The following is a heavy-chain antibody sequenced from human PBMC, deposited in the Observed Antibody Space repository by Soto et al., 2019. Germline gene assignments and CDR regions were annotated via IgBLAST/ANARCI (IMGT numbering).Heavy chain of an antibody. D-gene: IGHD3-22*01. CDR2: ISGSGGST. CDR3: AKDLSHYYDSSGSLDY. V-gene: IGHV3-23*01. Sequence: GGSLRLSCAASGFTFSSYAMSWVRQAPGKGLEWVSAISGSGGSTYYADSVKGRFTISRDNPKNTLYLQMNSLRAEDTAVYYCAKDLSHYYDSSGSLDYWGQGTLVTVSS. CDR1: GFTFSSYA. J-gene: IGHJ4*02.